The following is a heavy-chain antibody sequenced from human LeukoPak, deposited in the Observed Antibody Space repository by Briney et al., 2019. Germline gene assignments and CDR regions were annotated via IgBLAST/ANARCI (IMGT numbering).Heavy chain of an antibody. CDR2: INHSGST. V-gene: IGHV4-34*01. Sequence: PSETLSLTCAVYGGSFSGYYWSWIRQPPGKGLEWIGEINHSGSTNYNPSLKSVVTISVDTSKNQFSLKLSSVTAADTAVYYCARHAVTMIVVSSYFDYWGQGTLVTVSS. CDR1: GGSFSGYY. CDR3: ARHAVTMIVVSSYFDY. D-gene: IGHD3-22*01. J-gene: IGHJ4*02.